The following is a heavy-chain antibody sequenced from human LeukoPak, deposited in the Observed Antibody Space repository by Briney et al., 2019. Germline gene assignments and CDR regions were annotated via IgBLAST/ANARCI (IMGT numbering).Heavy chain of an antibody. Sequence: GASVKVSCKASGYTFTSYGISWLRQAPGQGLEWMGWISPYSGNTNYTQKLQGRVTMTTDTPTNTAYMELRSLRSDDTAVYYCARGAGGYCSSTSCYRRFLYFDYWGQGTLVTVSS. CDR3: ARGAGGYCSSTSCYRRFLYFDY. V-gene: IGHV1-18*01. D-gene: IGHD2-2*01. J-gene: IGHJ4*02. CDR1: GYTFTSYG. CDR2: ISPYSGNT.